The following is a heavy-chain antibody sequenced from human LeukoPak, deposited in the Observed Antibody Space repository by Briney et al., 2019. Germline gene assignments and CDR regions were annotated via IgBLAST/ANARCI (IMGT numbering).Heavy chain of an antibody. Sequence: PGGSLRLSCAASGFTFSSYSMNWVHQAPGKGLEWVSYISSSSSTIYYADSVRGRFTISRDNAKNSLYLQMNSLRAEDTAVYYCARATGTDSEDYWGQGTLVTVSS. V-gene: IGHV3-48*01. CDR2: ISSSSSTI. CDR3: ARATGTDSEDY. CDR1: GFTFSSYS. J-gene: IGHJ4*02. D-gene: IGHD2-8*02.